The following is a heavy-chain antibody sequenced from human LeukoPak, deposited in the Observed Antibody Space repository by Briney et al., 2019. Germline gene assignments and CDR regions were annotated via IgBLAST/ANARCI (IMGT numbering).Heavy chain of an antibody. CDR1: GFTFSSYS. J-gene: IGHJ4*02. CDR2: ISSSSSYI. Sequence: GGSLRLSCAASGFTFSSYSMNWVRQAPGKGLEWVSSISSSSSYIYYADSVKGRFTISRDNAKSSLYLQMNSLRAEDTAVYYCARLKGGCSGGSCYALNWGQGTLVTVSS. D-gene: IGHD2-15*01. V-gene: IGHV3-21*01. CDR3: ARLKGGCSGGSCYALN.